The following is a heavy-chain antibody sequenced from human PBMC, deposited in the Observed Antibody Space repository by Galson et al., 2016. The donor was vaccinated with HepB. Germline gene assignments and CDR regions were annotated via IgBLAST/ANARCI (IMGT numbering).Heavy chain of an antibody. Sequence: LTCTVSGGSISNGDYFWSWIRQPPGKGLEWIGYIYNNGNTYYNPSLKSRVTKSIDTSKNQFSLKLSSVTAADTAVYYCARGVDGDFLYFDYWGQGTLVTVSS. CDR2: IYNNGNT. V-gene: IGHV4-30-4*01. CDR1: GGSISNGDYF. CDR3: ARGVDGDFLYFDY. J-gene: IGHJ4*02. D-gene: IGHD4-17*01.